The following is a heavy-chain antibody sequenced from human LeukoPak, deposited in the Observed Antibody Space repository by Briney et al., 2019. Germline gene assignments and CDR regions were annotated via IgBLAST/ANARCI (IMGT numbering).Heavy chain of an antibody. J-gene: IGHJ4*02. CDR3: ARRTGYCSGGSCYSYAYFDY. CDR1: GGSISSSSYY. V-gene: IGHV4-39*01. CDR2: IYYSGST. Sequence: NPSETLSLTCTVSGGSISSSSYYWGWIRQPPGKGLEWIGSIYYSGSTYYNPSLTSRVTISVDTSKNQFSLKLSSVTAADTAVYYCARRTGYCSGGSCYSYAYFDYWGQGTLVTVSS. D-gene: IGHD2-15*01.